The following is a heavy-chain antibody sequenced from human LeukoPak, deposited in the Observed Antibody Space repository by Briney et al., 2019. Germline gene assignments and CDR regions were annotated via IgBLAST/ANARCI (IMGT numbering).Heavy chain of an antibody. J-gene: IGHJ4*02. Sequence: GESLKVSCKASGYTFTGYYMHWVRQAPGQGLEWMGWINPNSGGTNYAQKFQGRVTMTRDTSISTAYMELSRLRSDDTAVYYCARDSLYYGSGSYYRAFSDWGQGTLVTVSS. V-gene: IGHV1-2*02. CDR2: INPNSGGT. CDR3: ARDSLYYGSGSYYRAFSD. D-gene: IGHD3-10*01. CDR1: GYTFTGYY.